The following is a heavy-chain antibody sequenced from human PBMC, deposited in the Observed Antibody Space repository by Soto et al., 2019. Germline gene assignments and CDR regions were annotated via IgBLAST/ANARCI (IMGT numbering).Heavy chain of an antibody. J-gene: IGHJ4*02. CDR2: IYSGGST. Sequence: EVQLVESGGGLVQPGGSLRLSCAASGFTVSSNYMSWVRQAPGKGLEWVSVIYSGGSTYYADSVKGRFTISRDNSKNTLYLQMNSLRAEDTAVYYCARVGAGSSSWYAVFDYWGQGTLVTVSS. D-gene: IGHD6-13*01. V-gene: IGHV3-66*01. CDR3: ARVGAGSSSWYAVFDY. CDR1: GFTVSSNY.